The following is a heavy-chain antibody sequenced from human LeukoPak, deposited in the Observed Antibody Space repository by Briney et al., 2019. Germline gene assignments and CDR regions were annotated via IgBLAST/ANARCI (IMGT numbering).Heavy chain of an antibody. CDR3: AREVVTGPYYYYMDV. V-gene: IGHV4-59*01. CDR2: IYYSGST. CDR1: GGPISSYY. D-gene: IGHD2-21*02. J-gene: IGHJ6*03. Sequence: PSETLSLTCTVSGGPISSYYWSWIRQPPGKGLEWIGYIYYSGSTNYNPSLKSRVTISVDTSKNQFSLKLSSVTAADTAVYYCAREVVTGPYYYYMDVWGKGTTVTVSS.